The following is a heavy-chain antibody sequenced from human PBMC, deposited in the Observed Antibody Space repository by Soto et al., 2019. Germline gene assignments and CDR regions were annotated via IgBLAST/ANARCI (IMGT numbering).Heavy chain of an antibody. CDR2: VNPILSMS. D-gene: IGHD3-10*01. J-gene: IGHJ4*02. V-gene: IGHV1-69*02. CDR1: GDTFNFYS. Sequence: QVQLVQSGAEVKSAGSSVKVSCKASGDTFNFYSINWVRQAPGLGLEWVGRVNPILSMSNYAQRFQGRVTMTADKSTGTAYIELRSLRSEVTAIYYCASNYVSGYRAFDSWGQGARVTVSS. CDR3: ASNYVSGYRAFDS.